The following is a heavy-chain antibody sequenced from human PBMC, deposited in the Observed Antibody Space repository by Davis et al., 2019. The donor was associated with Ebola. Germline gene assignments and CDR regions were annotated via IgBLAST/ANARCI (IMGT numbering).Heavy chain of an antibody. J-gene: IGHJ4*02. CDR2: IHYSANT. CDR3: ARGSSRGRQERLRFEY. CDR1: GGSISSYY. D-gene: IGHD1-1*01. Sequence: SETLSLTCTVSGGSISSYYWSWIRQSPGKGPEWVGSIHYSANTNYNPSLKSRVIISVDTSKKQFSLKLTSVTAADTAVYYCARGSSRGRQERLRFEYWGQGILVTVSS. V-gene: IGHV4-59*01.